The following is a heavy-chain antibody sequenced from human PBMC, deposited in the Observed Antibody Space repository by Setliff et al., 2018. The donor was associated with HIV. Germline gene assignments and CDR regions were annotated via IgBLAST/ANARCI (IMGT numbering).Heavy chain of an antibody. Sequence: PSETLSLTCTVSDDSITTHYWSWIRQPPGKGLEWIGYIYSGGSSNYNPSLKSRSSVSMDMSRKQFSLKLTSVTAADTAIYYCARDSEHPTGYFDSWGRGSLVTVSS. V-gene: IGHV4-59*11. CDR2: IYSGGSS. CDR3: ARDSEHPTGYFDS. CDR1: DDSITTHY. J-gene: IGHJ4*02. D-gene: IGHD1-1*01.